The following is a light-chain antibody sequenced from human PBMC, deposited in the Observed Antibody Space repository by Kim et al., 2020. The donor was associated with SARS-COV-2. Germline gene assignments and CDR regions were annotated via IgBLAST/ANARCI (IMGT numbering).Light chain of an antibody. V-gene: IGLV2-14*01. CDR1: SSDVGGYKS. Sequence: QSALTQPASVSGSPGQSITISCTGSSSDVGGYKSVSWYQQHPGKAPKLMIYDVNKRPSGVSNRFSGSKSGNTASLTISGLQAEDEADYYCSSYTTSNPWVFGGGTQLTVL. J-gene: IGLJ3*02. CDR3: SSYTTSNPWV. CDR2: DVN.